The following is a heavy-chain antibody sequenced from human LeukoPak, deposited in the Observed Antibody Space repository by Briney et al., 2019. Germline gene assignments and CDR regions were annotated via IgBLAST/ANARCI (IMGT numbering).Heavy chain of an antibody. CDR2: IYTSGST. CDR3: ARLGRCSSTSCFYYMDV. D-gene: IGHD2-2*01. Sequence: SETLSLTCTVSGGSISSYYWSWIRQPPGKGLEWIGYIYTSGSTNYNPSLKSRVTISVDTSKNQFSLKLSSVTAADTAVYYCARLGRCSSTSCFYYMDVWGKGTTVTVSS. V-gene: IGHV4-4*09. CDR1: GGSISSYY. J-gene: IGHJ6*03.